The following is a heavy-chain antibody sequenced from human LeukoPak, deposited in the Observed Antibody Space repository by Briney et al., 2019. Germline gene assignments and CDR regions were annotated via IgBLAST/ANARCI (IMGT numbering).Heavy chain of an antibody. CDR2: ISSTSKYI. Sequence: GGSLRLSRVASGFAFSDDSMNWVRQPPGKGLEWVSSISSTSKYIYYADSVKARFTISRDNAKNSLYLQMNNLRVDDSAVYYCAREYTAMAYDYWGQGNLVTVSS. CDR1: GFAFSDDS. CDR3: AREYTAMAYDY. J-gene: IGHJ4*02. V-gene: IGHV3-21*01. D-gene: IGHD5-18*01.